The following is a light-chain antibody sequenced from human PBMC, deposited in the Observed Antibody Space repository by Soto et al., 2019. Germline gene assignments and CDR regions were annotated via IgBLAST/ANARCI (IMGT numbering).Light chain of an antibody. CDR3: TSYTSSFTYV. CDR2: DVS. CDR1: SSDVGGYNF. Sequence: QSALTQPASVSGSPGQSITISCTGTSSDVGGYNFVSWYQHHPGKAPKLIIYDVSNRPSGVSNRFSGSKSGNTASLTISGLQAEDEADYYCTSYTSSFTYVFGTGTQLTVL. V-gene: IGLV2-14*03. J-gene: IGLJ1*01.